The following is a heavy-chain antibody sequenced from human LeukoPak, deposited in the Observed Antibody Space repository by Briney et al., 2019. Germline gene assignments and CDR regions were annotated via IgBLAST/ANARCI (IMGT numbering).Heavy chain of an antibody. CDR2: IYYSGST. D-gene: IGHD4-17*01. J-gene: IGHJ4*02. V-gene: IGHV4-30-4*07. CDR1: GGSISSGGYS. CDR3: ARAAVYGDCGLDY. Sequence: PSETLSLTCAVSGGSISSGGYSWSWIRQPPGKGLEWIGYIYYSGSTYYNPSLKSRVTISVDTSKNQFSLKLSSVTAADTAVYYCARAAVYGDCGLDYWGQGTLVTVSS.